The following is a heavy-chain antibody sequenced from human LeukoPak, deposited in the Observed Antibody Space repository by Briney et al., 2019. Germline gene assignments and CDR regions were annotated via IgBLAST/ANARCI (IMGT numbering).Heavy chain of an antibody. Sequence: PSETLSLTCTVSGGSISSSSYYWGWIRQPPGKGLEWIGSIYYSGSTYYNPSLKSRVTISVDTSKNQFSLKLSSVTAADTAVYYCARHRSSGYYYGPGRYYFDYWGQGTLVTVSS. D-gene: IGHD3-22*01. J-gene: IGHJ4*02. CDR2: IYYSGST. CDR3: ARHRSSGYYYGPGRYYFDY. CDR1: GGSISSSSYY. V-gene: IGHV4-39*01.